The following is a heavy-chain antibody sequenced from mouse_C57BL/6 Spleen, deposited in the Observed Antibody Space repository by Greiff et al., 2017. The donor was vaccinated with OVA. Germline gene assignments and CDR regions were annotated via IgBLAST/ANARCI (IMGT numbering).Heavy chain of an antibody. CDR1: GYAFSSSW. J-gene: IGHJ2*01. Sequence: VQLQQSGPELVKPGASVKISCKASGYAFSSSWMNWVKQRPGKGLEWIGRIYPGDGDTNYNGKFKGKATLTADKSSSTAYMQLSSLTSEDSAVYFCARGGTTVVAGSSYFDYWGQGTTLTVSS. D-gene: IGHD1-1*01. V-gene: IGHV1-82*01. CDR2: IYPGDGDT. CDR3: ARGGTTVVAGSSYFDY.